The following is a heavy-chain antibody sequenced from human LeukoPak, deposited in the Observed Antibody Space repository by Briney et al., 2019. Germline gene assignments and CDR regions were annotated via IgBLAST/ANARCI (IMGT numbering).Heavy chain of an antibody. CDR2: ISSSSSYI. D-gene: IGHD3-3*01. J-gene: IGHJ5*02. Sequence: PGGSLRLSCAASGFTFSSYSMNWVRQAPGKGLEWVSSISSSSSYIYYADSVKGRFTISRDNAKNSLYLQMNSLRAEDTAVYYCARDARDFWSGYYIDWFDPWGQGTLVTVSS. CDR3: ARDARDFWSGYYIDWFDP. V-gene: IGHV3-21*01. CDR1: GFTFSSYS.